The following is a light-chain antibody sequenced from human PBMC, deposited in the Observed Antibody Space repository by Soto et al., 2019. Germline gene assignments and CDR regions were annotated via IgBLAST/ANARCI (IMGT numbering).Light chain of an antibody. J-gene: IGKJ1*01. CDR1: QSVLYSSNNKNY. Sequence: DIVMTQSPDSLAVSLGERATINCKSSQSVLYSSNNKNYLAWYQQKPGQPPKLLIYWASTRESGVPDRFSGSGSGTDFTLTISSLQAEDVAVYYCQQYHNWPLAFGQGTKVEIK. CDR2: WAS. V-gene: IGKV4-1*01. CDR3: QQYHNWPLA.